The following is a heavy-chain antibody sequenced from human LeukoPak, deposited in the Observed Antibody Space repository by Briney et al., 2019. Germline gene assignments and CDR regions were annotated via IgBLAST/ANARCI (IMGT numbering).Heavy chain of an antibody. D-gene: IGHD6-19*01. Sequence: ASVKVSYKASGYTFTGYYMHWVRQAPGQGLEWMGRINPNSGGTNYAQKFQGRVTMTRDTSFSTAYMELSRLRSDDTAVYYCARDNGYSSSPDYWGQGTLVTVSS. J-gene: IGHJ4*02. CDR3: ARDNGYSSSPDY. V-gene: IGHV1-2*06. CDR1: GYTFTGYY. CDR2: INPNSGGT.